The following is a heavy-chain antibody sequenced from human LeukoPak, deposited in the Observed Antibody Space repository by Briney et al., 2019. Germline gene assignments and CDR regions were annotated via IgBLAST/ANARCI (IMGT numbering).Heavy chain of an antibody. D-gene: IGHD3-10*01. Sequence: GESLKISCKGSGYSFTSYWIGWVRQLPGKGLEWMGIIYPGDSDTRYSPSFQGQVTISADKSISTAYLQWSSLKASDTAMYYCARGPYYYGSGSSTGPFDYWGQGTLVTVSS. CDR3: ARGPYYYGSGSSTGPFDY. J-gene: IGHJ4*02. CDR2: IYPGDSDT. CDR1: GYSFTSYW. V-gene: IGHV5-51*01.